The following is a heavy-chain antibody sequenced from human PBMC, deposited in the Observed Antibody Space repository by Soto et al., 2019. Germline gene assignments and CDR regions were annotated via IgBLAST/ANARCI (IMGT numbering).Heavy chain of an antibody. CDR2: IKQDGSET. CDR3: ARDRAFCSRTNCRRASIHYYYMDV. J-gene: IGHJ6*03. Sequence: EVHLVESGGGLVQPGGTLSLSCAASGFTFSGHGMSWVRQAPGKGLAWVAHIKQDGSETFYVGSVKGRFTISRDNAKNSLDLQMNSLRAEESALYYCARDRAFCSRTNCRRASIHYYYMDVWGNGTTVTGPS. V-gene: IGHV3-7*01. D-gene: IGHD2-2*01. CDR1: GFTFSGHG.